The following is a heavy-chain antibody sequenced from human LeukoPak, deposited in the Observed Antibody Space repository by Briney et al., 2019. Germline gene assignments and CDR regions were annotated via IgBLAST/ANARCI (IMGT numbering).Heavy chain of an antibody. CDR2: IYYSGST. Sequence: SETLSLTCTVSGGSISSGGYYWSWIRQHPGKGLEWIGYIYYSGSTYYNPSLKSRVTISVDTSKNQFPLKLSSVTAADTAVYYCARTFNYYDSSGYYGWGQGTLVTVSS. V-gene: IGHV4-31*03. J-gene: IGHJ4*02. CDR1: GGSISSGGYY. D-gene: IGHD3-22*01. CDR3: ARTFNYYDSSGYYG.